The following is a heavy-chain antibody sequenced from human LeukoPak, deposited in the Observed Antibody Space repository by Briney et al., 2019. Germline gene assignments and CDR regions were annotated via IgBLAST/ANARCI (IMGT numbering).Heavy chain of an antibody. CDR1: GFTFSGSA. CDR2: IRSKANSYAT. CDR3: AKRVRRSIYYDSSGADFDY. Sequence: GSLRLSCAASGFTFSGSAMHWVRQASGKGLEWVGRIRSKANSYATAYAASVKGRFTISRDNSKNTLYLQMNSLRAEDTAVYYCAKRVRRSIYYDSSGADFDYWGQGTLVTVSS. J-gene: IGHJ4*02. D-gene: IGHD3-22*01. V-gene: IGHV3-73*01.